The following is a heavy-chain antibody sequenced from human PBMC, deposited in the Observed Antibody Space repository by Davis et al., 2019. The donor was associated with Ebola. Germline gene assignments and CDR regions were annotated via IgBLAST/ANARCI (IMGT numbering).Heavy chain of an antibody. J-gene: IGHJ4*02. Sequence: PSETLSLTCTVSGGSISSHYWSWIRQPPGKGLEWIGYIYYSGSTNYNPSLKSRVTISVDTSKNQFSLKLSSVTAADTAVYYCARANAYSSGWYDYWGQGTLVTVSS. CDR3: ARANAYSSGWYDY. V-gene: IGHV4-59*11. D-gene: IGHD6-19*01. CDR2: IYYSGST. CDR1: GGSISSHY.